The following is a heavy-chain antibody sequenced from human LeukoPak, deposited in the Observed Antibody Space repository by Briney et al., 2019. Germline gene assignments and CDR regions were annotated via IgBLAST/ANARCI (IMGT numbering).Heavy chain of an antibody. CDR3: VKGFVHPTYYFEY. D-gene: IGHD3-10*01. J-gene: IGHJ4*02. V-gene: IGHV3-23*01. CDR1: AFTFSCYA. Sequence: GGSLRLSCAASAFTFSCYARLWGRQSPEKGLEWVSSITGSGDGTYHADSVRGRFTISRDNSKNTLYLQMNSLRAEDTAVYFSVKGFVHPTYYFEYWGQGTLVTVSS. CDR2: ITGSGDGT.